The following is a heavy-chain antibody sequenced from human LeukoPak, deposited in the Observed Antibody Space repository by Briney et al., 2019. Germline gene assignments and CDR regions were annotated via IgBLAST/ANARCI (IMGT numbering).Heavy chain of an antibody. CDR3: AGQRGHTVAAFDY. CDR2: VSHGGST. D-gene: IGHD4-23*01. V-gene: IGHV4-34*01. Sequence: PSETLSLTCAVSGGPFSGYYWTWIRQPPGKGLEWIGDVSHGGSTNYNPSLKSGVTISVDTSKSQFSLRLKDVTAADRAVYFCAGQRGHTVAAFDYWGQGILVSVPS. J-gene: IGHJ4*02. CDR1: GGPFSGYY.